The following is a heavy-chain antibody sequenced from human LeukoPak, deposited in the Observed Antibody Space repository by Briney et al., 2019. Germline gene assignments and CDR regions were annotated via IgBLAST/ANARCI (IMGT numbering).Heavy chain of an antibody. V-gene: IGHV4-59*08. Sequence: SETLSLTCTVSGGSISTYYWSWIRQPPGKGPEWIGNIYYSGSTTSTPSLKSRVTISVDTSKNQFSLKLSSVTAADTAVYYCARLNWNAVRSFDYWGQGALVTVSS. CDR1: GGSISTYY. CDR3: ARLNWNAVRSFDY. CDR2: IYYSGST. J-gene: IGHJ4*02. D-gene: IGHD1-20*01.